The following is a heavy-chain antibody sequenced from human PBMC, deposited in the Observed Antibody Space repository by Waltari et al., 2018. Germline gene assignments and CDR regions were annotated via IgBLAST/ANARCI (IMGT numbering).Heavy chain of an antibody. CDR3: AREDCARSSIAARPGYYYYGMDV. V-gene: IGHV4-4*07. CDR1: GGSISSYY. D-gene: IGHD6-6*01. Sequence: QVQLQESGPGLVKPSETLSLTCTVSGGSISSYYWSWIRQPAGKGLEWIGRIYTSGGTSYSPSLKSRVTISVDKSKNQFSLKLSSVTAADTAVYYCAREDCARSSIAARPGYYYYGMDVWGQGTTVTVSS. CDR2: IYTSGGT. J-gene: IGHJ6*02.